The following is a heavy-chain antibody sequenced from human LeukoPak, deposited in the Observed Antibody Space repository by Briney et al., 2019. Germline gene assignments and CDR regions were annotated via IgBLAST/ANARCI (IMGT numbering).Heavy chain of an antibody. V-gene: IGHV1-69*04. CDR3: ATYIEDYGDYRGPFDY. J-gene: IGHJ4*02. CDR2: IIPILGIA. Sequence: SVKVSCKASGGTFSSYAISWVRQAPGQGLEWMGRIIPILGIANYAQKFQGRVTITADKSTSTAYMELSSLRSEDTAVYYCATYIEDYGDYRGPFDYWGQGTLVTLSS. D-gene: IGHD4-17*01. CDR1: GGTFSSYA.